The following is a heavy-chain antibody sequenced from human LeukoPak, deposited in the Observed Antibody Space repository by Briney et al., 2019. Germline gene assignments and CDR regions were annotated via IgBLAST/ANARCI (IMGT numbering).Heavy chain of an antibody. Sequence: PSETLSLTCTVSGASISGYYWSWIRQPPGKRLEWIGYIISTGTINYNPSLKSRVTISIDTSKNQLSLQLTSVTAADTAVYYCARETDWNDLDYWGPGTLVTVSS. CDR1: GASISGYY. CDR3: ARETDWNDLDY. D-gene: IGHD1-1*01. CDR2: IISTGTI. V-gene: IGHV4-59*01. J-gene: IGHJ4*02.